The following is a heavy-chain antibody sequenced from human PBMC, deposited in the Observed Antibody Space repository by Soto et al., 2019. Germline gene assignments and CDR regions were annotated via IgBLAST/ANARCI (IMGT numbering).Heavy chain of an antibody. Sequence: GGSLRLSCAASGFTFSSSGMSWGRQAPGKGLEWVSGISDNSDKIFYADSVKGRFTISRDNAKNTLYLQMNSLRVEDTAIYYCAKDHVPGIVGAAGYWGQGTLVTVSS. D-gene: IGHD6-13*01. CDR3: AKDHVPGIVGAAGY. CDR1: GFTFSSSG. J-gene: IGHJ4*02. V-gene: IGHV3-23*01. CDR2: ISDNSDKI.